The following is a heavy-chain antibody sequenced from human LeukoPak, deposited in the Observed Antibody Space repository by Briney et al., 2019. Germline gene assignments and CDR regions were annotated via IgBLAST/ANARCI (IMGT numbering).Heavy chain of an antibody. D-gene: IGHD3/OR15-3a*01. CDR1: GFTFSTYA. CDR3: AKERTSYTNPYYFDY. Sequence: GGSLRLSCAASGFTFSTYAMSWVRQAPGKGLEWVSTISGSGANTYYADSVRGRFTISRDNSKNTLYLHMNSLRAEDTAVYYCAKERTSYTNPYYFDYWRQGTLVTVSS. CDR2: ISGSGANT. V-gene: IGHV3-23*01. J-gene: IGHJ4*02.